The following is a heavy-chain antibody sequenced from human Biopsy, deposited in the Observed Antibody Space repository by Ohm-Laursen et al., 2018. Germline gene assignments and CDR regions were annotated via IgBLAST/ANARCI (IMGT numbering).Heavy chain of an antibody. Sequence: SDTLSLTCAVNGESSSGYFWNWIRQPPGKGLEWIGEINQSGSTKYNPSLKRRATLSADSSNSQFSLRLPSVTAADTAIYYCARGSGYFKLDVWGQGTTVTVSS. CDR2: INQSGST. CDR1: GESSSGYF. CDR3: ARGSGYFKLDV. D-gene: IGHD5-12*01. J-gene: IGHJ6*02. V-gene: IGHV4-34*01.